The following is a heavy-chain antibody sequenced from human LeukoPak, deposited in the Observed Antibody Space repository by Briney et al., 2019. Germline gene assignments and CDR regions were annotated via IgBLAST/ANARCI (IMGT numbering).Heavy chain of an antibody. V-gene: IGHV5-51*01. CDR2: IYPGHSDT. J-gene: IGHJ5*02. CDR1: GYSFTSYW. D-gene: IGHD2-2*01. CDR3: ARGFGYCSSTSCYWDWFDP. Sequence: GESLKISCKGSGYSFTSYWIGWVRQMPGKGLGWMGIIYPGHSDTRYSPSFQGQVTISADKSISTAYLQWSSLKASDTAMYYCARGFGYCSSTSCYWDWFDPWGQGTLVTVSS.